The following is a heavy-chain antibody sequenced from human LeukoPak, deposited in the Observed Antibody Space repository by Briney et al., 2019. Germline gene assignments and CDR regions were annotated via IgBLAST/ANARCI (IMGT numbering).Heavy chain of an antibody. CDR2: TYYRSKWYN. V-gene: IGHV6-1*01. CDR3: ARDPYYDFWSGYPSPAYYFDY. D-gene: IGHD3-3*01. Sequence: SQTLSLTCDISGDSFSSNSAAWNWIRQSPSRGLEWLGRTYYRSKWYNDYAVSVKSRITINPDTSKNQFSLQLNSVTPEDTAVYYCARDPYYDFWSGYPSPAYYFDYWGQGTLVTVSS. CDR1: GDSFSSNSAA. J-gene: IGHJ4*02.